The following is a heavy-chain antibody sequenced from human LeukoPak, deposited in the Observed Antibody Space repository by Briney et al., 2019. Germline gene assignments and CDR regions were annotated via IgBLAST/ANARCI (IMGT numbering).Heavy chain of an antibody. CDR1: GFTFSSYW. J-gene: IGHJ3*02. D-gene: IGHD2-15*01. V-gene: IGHV3-74*01. CDR2: RKSDGSST. Sequence: GGSLRLSCAASGFTFSSYWMHWVRQAPGKGLVWVSRRKSDGSSTSYADSVKGRFTISRDNAKNTLYLQMNSLRAEDTAVYYCASYCSGGSCEDAFDIWGQGTMVTVSS. CDR3: ASYCSGGSCEDAFDI.